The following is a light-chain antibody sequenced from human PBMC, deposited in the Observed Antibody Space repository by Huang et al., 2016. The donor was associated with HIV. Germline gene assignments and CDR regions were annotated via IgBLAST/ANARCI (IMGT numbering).Light chain of an antibody. CDR2: EVS. Sequence: DIVMTQTPLSLSVTPGQPASMSCKSTQSLLDSDGKPYLYWYQQKPGQSPHLLIYEVSKRLSGVSDRFSGSGSGTDFTLKISRVEAEDVGSYYCMQSKQFPLTFGQGTKVEIK. CDR3: MQSKQFPLT. J-gene: IGKJ1*01. CDR1: QSLLDSDGKPY. V-gene: IGKV2D-29*02.